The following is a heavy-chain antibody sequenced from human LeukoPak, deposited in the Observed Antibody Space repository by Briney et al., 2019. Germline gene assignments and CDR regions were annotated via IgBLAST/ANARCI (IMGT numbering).Heavy chain of an antibody. D-gene: IGHD3-22*01. CDR2: INHSGST. CDR3: ARRGGPTYYYDSSGYYHGLFFNY. Sequence: PSETLSLTCAVYGGSFSGYYWSWIRQPPGKVLEWIGEINHSGSTNYNPSLKSRVTISVDTSKNQFSLKLSSVTAADTAVYYCARRGGPTYYYDSSGYYHGLFFNYWGQGTLVTVSS. V-gene: IGHV4-34*01. CDR1: GGSFSGYY. J-gene: IGHJ4*02.